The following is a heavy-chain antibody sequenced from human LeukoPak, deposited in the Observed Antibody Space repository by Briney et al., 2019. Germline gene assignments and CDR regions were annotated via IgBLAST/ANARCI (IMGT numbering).Heavy chain of an antibody. CDR3: ARDHYSGYDFDY. CDR1: GFTFSSYE. Sequence: GGSLRLSCAAAGFTFSSYEMNWVRQAPGKGLEWVSYISSSGSTIYYADSVKGRFTISRDNAKNSLYLQMNSLRAEDTAVYYCARDHYSGYDFDYWGQGTLVTVSS. CDR2: ISSSGSTI. D-gene: IGHD5-12*01. V-gene: IGHV3-48*03. J-gene: IGHJ4*02.